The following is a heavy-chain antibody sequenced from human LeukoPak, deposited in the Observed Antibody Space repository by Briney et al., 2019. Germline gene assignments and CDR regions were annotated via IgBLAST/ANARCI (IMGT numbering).Heavy chain of an antibody. CDR1: GGSFSGYY. CDR3: ARGTGSGSYKY. Sequence: PSETLSLTCAVYGGSFSGYYWSWIRQPPGKGREWIGEINHSGSTNYNPSLKSRVTISVDTSKNQFSLKLSSVTAADTAVYYCARGTGSGSYKYWGQGTLVTVSP. J-gene: IGHJ4*02. CDR2: INHSGST. D-gene: IGHD3-10*01. V-gene: IGHV4-34*01.